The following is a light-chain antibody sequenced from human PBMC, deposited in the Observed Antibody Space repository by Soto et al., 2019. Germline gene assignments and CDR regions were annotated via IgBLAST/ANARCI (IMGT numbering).Light chain of an antibody. J-gene: IGKJ1*01. Sequence: DIQLTQSPSFLSASVGDRVTITCRASQGISSYLAWYQQKPGKAPKLLIYAASTLQSGVPSRFSGSGSGTEFTLTISSXQPDDFATYYCQQYNSYYLTFGQGTKVDIK. CDR3: QQYNSYYLT. V-gene: IGKV1-9*01. CDR1: QGISSY. CDR2: AAS.